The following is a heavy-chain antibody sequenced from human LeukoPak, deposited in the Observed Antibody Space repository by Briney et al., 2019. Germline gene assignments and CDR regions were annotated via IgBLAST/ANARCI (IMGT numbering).Heavy chain of an antibody. J-gene: IGHJ5*02. CDR3: AREHITIFGVATRSNWFDP. D-gene: IGHD3-3*01. CDR2: IYTSGST. Sequence: SETLSLTCTVSGGSISSGSSYWSWIRQPAGKGLEWIGRIYTSGSTNYNPSLKSRVTISVDTSKNQFSLKLSSVTAADTAVYYCAREHITIFGVATRSNWFDPWGQGTLVTVSS. CDR1: GGSISSGSSY. V-gene: IGHV4-61*02.